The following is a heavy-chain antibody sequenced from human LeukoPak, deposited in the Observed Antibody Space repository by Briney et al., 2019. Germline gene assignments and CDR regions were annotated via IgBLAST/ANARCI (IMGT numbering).Heavy chain of an antibody. CDR2: IKQDGSEK. V-gene: IGHV3-7*01. CDR3: ARDNKEWAYYYVQIPSRFDY. CDR1: GFTFSSYW. Sequence: TGGSLRLSCAAPGFTFSSYWMSWVRQAPGKGLEWVANIKQDGSEKYYVDSVKGRFTISRDNAKNSLYLQMNSLRAEDTAVYYCARDNKEWAYYYVQIPSRFDYWGQGTLVTVSS. J-gene: IGHJ4*02. D-gene: IGHD3-10*02.